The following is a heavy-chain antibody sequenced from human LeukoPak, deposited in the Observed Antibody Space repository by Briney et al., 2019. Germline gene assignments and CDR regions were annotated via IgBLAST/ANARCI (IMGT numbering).Heavy chain of an antibody. D-gene: IGHD2-8*01. CDR2: IGGSET. CDR3: AKDSWSHNGIYDPFDI. Sequence: GGSLRLSCAASGFTFSSYSMNWVRQAPGKGPEWVSVIGGSETYYTDSVKGRFIISRDNSKNTVSLQMNSLRPEDTAVYYCAKDSWSHNGIYDPFDIWGQGTVVTVSS. CDR1: GFTFSSYS. V-gene: IGHV3-23*01. J-gene: IGHJ3*02.